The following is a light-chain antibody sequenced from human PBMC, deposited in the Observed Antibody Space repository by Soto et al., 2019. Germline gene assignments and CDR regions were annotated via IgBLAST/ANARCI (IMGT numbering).Light chain of an antibody. Sequence: EIVLMQSPGTLSLSPGEGATLSCRASQFVSSTYLAWYQQKPGQAPRLLIYGASSRATGIPDRFSGRGSGTDFTLTISRLEPEDFAVYYCQQYGTSPPTFGRGTKLEI. CDR1: QFVSSTY. J-gene: IGKJ2*01. CDR3: QQYGTSPPT. V-gene: IGKV3-20*01. CDR2: GAS.